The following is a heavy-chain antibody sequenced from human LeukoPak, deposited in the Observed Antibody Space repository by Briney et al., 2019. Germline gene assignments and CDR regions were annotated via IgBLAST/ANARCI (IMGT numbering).Heavy chain of an antibody. V-gene: IGHV3-43*02. Sequence: ARGSLRLSCAASGFTFDDYAMHWVRQTPGKGLEWVSLISGDGGSTYFADSVKGRFTVSRDNSKNSLYLQMNSLRPEDTALYYCAKVPSSASGWYRFDYWGQGTLVTVSS. CDR1: GFTFDDYA. D-gene: IGHD6-19*01. CDR3: AKVPSSASGWYRFDY. CDR2: ISGDGGST. J-gene: IGHJ4*02.